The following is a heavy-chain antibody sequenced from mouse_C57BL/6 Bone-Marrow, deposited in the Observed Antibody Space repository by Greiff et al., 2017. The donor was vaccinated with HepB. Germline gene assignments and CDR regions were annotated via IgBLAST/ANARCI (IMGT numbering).Heavy chain of an antibody. V-gene: IGHV1-59*01. D-gene: IGHD1-1*01. J-gene: IGHJ3*01. CDR2: IDPSDSYT. CDR1: GYTFTSYW. Sequence: QVQLQQPGAELVRPGTSVKLSCKASGYTFTSYWMHWVKQRPGQGLEWIGVIDPSDSYTNYNQKFKGKATLTVDTSSSTAYMQLSSLTSEDSAVYYCARSGYYYDSGYVPFAYWGQGTLVTVSA. CDR3: ARSGYYYDSGYVPFAY.